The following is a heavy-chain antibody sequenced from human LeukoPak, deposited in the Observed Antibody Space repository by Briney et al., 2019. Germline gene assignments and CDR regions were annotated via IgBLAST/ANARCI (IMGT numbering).Heavy chain of an antibody. D-gene: IGHD1-14*01. V-gene: IGHV4-39*01. CDR2: IYYSGST. CDR3: ARRKSVDPDSYYYGMDV. J-gene: IGHJ6*02. Sequence: SETLSLTCTVSGGSISSSSYYWGWIRQPPGKGLERIGSIYYSGSTYYNPSLKSRVTISVDTSKNQFSLKLSSVTAADTAVYYCARRKSVDPDSYYYGMDVWGQGTTVTVSS. CDR1: GGSISSSSYY.